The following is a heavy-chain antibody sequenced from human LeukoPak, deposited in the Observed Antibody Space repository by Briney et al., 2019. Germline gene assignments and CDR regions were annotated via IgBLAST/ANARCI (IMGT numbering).Heavy chain of an antibody. V-gene: IGHV3-11*04. CDR2: ISSSGSTI. J-gene: IGHJ4*02. Sequence: GGSLRLSCAASGFTFSDYYMSWIRQAPGKGLEWVSYISSSGSTIYYADSVKGRFTFSRDNSKNTLFLQMNSLRVEDTAVYYCAKGRDYLLDYWGQGTLVTVSS. CDR3: AKGRDYLLDY. D-gene: IGHD4-11*01. CDR1: GFTFSDYY.